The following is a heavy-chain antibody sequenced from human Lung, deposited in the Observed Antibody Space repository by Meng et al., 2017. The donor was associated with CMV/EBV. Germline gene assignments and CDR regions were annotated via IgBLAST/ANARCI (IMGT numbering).Heavy chain of an antibody. V-gene: IGHV4-30-4*08. CDR1: GGSISSGYYY. D-gene: IGHD3-16*01. Sequence: QVQLQELGPGLEKPLQTLCLTCTVSGGSISSGYYYWSWIRQLPWKGLAWIGYIYYSGSTYYNPPLKSRVTIAVDTSKNQFSLKLSSVTAADTAVYYCARDWGSGSDYWGQGTLVTVSS. CDR2: IYYSGST. J-gene: IGHJ4*02. CDR3: ARDWGSGSDY.